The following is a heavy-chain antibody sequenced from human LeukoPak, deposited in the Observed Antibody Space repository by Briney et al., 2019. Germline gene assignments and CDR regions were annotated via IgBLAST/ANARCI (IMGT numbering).Heavy chain of an antibody. CDR3: AKGPIAYYYDSSGYFVDY. V-gene: IGHV3-23*01. J-gene: IGHJ4*02. D-gene: IGHD3-22*01. CDR2: ISGSGGST. CDR1: GFTFSSYA. Sequence: PGGSLRLSCAASGFTFSSYAMSWVRQAPGKGLEWVSAISGSGGSTYYADSVKGRFTISRDNSKNTLYLQMNSLRAEDTAVYYCAKGPIAYYYDSSGYFVDYWGQGTLVTVSS.